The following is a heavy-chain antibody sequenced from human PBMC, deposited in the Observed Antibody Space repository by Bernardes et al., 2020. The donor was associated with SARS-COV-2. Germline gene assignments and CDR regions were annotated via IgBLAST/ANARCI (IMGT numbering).Heavy chain of an antibody. D-gene: IGHD3-16*01. CDR2: VYYTENA. J-gene: IGHJ4*02. Sequence: SLTCSVSGISVTTYYWNWIRQTPGKGLEWIGYVYYTENAKYNPALQSRVTISLDTSKNHFSLKLTSVTAADTAIYYCARGDKNQDYWGQGTLVTVSS. CDR1: GISVTTYY. V-gene: IGHV4-59*02. CDR3: ARGDKNQDY.